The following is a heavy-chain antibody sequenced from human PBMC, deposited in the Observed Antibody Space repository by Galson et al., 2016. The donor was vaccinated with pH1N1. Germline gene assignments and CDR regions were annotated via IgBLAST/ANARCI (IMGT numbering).Heavy chain of an antibody. CDR1: GYSFSSYW. Sequence: SGAEVKKPGESLKISCQGSGYSFSSYWVAWVRQMPGKGLEWMAIMYPDDSDIEYSPSFEGQVTISADKSISTAYLEWSSLKASDTAMYYCERYSGSFFFDYWGQGTLVTVSS. CDR3: ERYSGSFFFDY. V-gene: IGHV5-51*01. D-gene: IGHD1-26*01. CDR2: MYPDDSDI. J-gene: IGHJ4*02.